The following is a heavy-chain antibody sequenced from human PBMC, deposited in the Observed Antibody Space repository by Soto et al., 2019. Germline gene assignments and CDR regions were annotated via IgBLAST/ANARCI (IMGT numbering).Heavy chain of an antibody. J-gene: IGHJ4*02. CDR1: GFSLSTSGVG. CDR2: FYWNDDK. CDR3: ARRPRYSNYVDY. V-gene: IGHV2-5*01. Sequence: KESGPTLVKPTQTLTLTCTFSGFSLSTSGVGVGWIRQPPGKALEWLALFYWNDDKRYSPSLKSRLTIAKDTSKNQVVLNMTNMDPVDTATYFCARRPRYSNYVDYWGQGTLVTVSS. D-gene: IGHD4-4*01.